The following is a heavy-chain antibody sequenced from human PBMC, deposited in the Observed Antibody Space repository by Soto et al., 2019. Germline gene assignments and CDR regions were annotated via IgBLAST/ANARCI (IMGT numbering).Heavy chain of an antibody. J-gene: IGHJ4*02. V-gene: IGHV4-61*01. D-gene: IGHD3-22*01. CDR2: IYSSGGS. Sequence: SETLSLTCTASGGSVSGGSYYWSWIRQPPGKGLEWIGYIYSSGGSNYSPSLKSRVTISVDTFKNQFTLKLRSVPAADTAVYYCVREANYYDSSGYWDDYWGQGTLVTVS. CDR3: VREANYYDSSGYWDDY. CDR1: GGSVSGGSYY.